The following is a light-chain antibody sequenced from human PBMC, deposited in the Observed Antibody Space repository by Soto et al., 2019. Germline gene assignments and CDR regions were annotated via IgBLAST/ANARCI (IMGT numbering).Light chain of an antibody. Sequence: EIVMTQSPGTLSVSPGERATLSCRASQSVRSNLAWYQQKPGQAPRLLMYDASTRATGIPARFSGSGSGTEFTLTISSLQSEDFAVYYCQQYNYWPPWTFGQGTKVEIK. V-gene: IGKV3-15*01. CDR3: QQYNYWPPWT. CDR2: DAS. J-gene: IGKJ1*01. CDR1: QSVRSN.